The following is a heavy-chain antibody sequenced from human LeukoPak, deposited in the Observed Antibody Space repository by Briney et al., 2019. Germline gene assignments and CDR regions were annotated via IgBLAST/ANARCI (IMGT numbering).Heavy chain of an antibody. CDR2: ISPNNGDT. Sequence: GASVKVSCKPSGYTFTDSYIHWVRQAPGVGLQWMGWISPNNGDTKYAEDFQDRVTMTRDTSINTAYMELTGLTPDDTAVYYCVRSPLGASAYWGRGTLVTVSS. J-gene: IGHJ4*02. D-gene: IGHD3-10*01. CDR3: VRSPLGASAY. V-gene: IGHV1-2*02. CDR1: GYTFTDSY.